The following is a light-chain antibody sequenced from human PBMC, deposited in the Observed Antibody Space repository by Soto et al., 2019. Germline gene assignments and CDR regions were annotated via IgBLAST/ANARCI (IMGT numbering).Light chain of an antibody. CDR3: LLFYNGPWV. CDR1: TGSVTSAHH. V-gene: IGLV7-46*01. J-gene: IGLJ3*02. Sequence: QAVVTQEPSLTVSPGGTVTLTCGSSTGSVTSAHHPYWFQQKPGQAPRTLIYDTSEKHSWTPVRFSASLLGGKAALTLSGAQPEDDAEYYCLLFYNGPWVFGGGTKVTVL. CDR2: DTS.